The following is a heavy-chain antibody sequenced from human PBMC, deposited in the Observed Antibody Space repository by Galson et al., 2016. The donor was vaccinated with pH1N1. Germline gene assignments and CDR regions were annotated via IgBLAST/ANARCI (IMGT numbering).Heavy chain of an antibody. CDR1: GISLTTDGMR. Sequence: PALVKPTQTLTLTCSVSGISLTTDGMRVNWIRQSPGKALEWLARSDYDDAKHYSTPLRTRLSISRDTSKNQLALTMTNMDPVDTATYYCARTRNYNSGLDVWGPGTTVTVSS. CDR2: SDYDDAK. CDR3: ARTRNYNSGLDV. V-gene: IGHV2-70*04. J-gene: IGHJ6*02.